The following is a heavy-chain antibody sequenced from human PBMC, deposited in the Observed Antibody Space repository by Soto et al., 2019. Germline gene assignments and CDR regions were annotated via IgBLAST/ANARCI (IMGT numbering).Heavy chain of an antibody. Sequence: SETLSHTYRLSGGSISNSPFHWAWDRQPPGEGLEWIGSIYHTGNAYYNPSLKSRVTIFVDTSKNQFSLKLTSVTAADTALYYCARDYFDSSDYTTNWFDPWGQGTLVTVS. V-gene: IGHV4-39*01. CDR1: GGSISNSPFH. CDR2: IYHTGNA. D-gene: IGHD3-22*01. J-gene: IGHJ5*02. CDR3: ARDYFDSSDYTTNWFDP.